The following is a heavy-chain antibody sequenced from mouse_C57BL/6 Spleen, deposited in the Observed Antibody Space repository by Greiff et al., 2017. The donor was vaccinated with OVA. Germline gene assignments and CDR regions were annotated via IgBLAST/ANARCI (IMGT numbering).Heavy chain of an antibody. CDR1: GYTFTDYY. D-gene: IGHD2-5*01. CDR3: ASNSNYGMDY. CDR2: IYPGSGNT. V-gene: IGHV1-76*01. Sequence: QVQLKESGAELVRPGASVKLSCKASGYTFTDYYINWVKQRPGQGLEWIARIYPGSGNTYYNEKFKGKATLTAEKSSSTAYMQLSSLTSEDSAVYFCASNSNYGMDYWGQGTSVTVSS. J-gene: IGHJ4*01.